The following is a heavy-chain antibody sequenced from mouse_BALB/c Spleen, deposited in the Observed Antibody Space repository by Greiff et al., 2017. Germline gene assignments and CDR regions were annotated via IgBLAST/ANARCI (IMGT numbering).Heavy chain of an antibody. CDR3: AILRYYFDY. D-gene: IGHD1-1*01. J-gene: IGHJ2*01. CDR1: GFNIKDTY. Sequence: VQLQQSGAELVKPGASVKLSCTASGFNIKDTYMHWVKQRPEQGLEWIGRIEPANGNTKYDPNVQGKATITADTSSNTAYLQLSSLTSEDTAVYYCAILRYYFDYWGQGTTLTVSS. V-gene: IGHV14-3*02. CDR2: IEPANGNT.